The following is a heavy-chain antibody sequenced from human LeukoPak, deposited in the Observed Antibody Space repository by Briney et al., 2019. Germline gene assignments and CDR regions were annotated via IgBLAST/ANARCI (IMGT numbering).Heavy chain of an antibody. Sequence: GGSLRLSCAASGFTVSNIYISWVRQAPGKGLEWVSVIYSDYSTNYADSVKGRFTISRDNSKNTLYLQMNSLKTEDTAVYYCTTRYPHYDILTRNRVGYFDYWGQGTLVTVSS. CDR1: GFTVSNIY. J-gene: IGHJ4*02. D-gene: IGHD3-9*01. CDR2: IYSDYST. CDR3: TTRYPHYDILTRNRVGYFDY. V-gene: IGHV3-66*01.